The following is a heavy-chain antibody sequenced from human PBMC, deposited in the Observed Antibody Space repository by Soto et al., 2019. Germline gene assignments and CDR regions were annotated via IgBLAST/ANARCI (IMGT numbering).Heavy chain of an antibody. CDR2: ISYDSGAI. V-gene: IGHV3-9*01. CDR1: GFSFHEYA. Sequence: EVRLVESGGGLVQPGRSLRLSCAASGFSFHEYAMHWVRQAPGKGLEWVSGISYDSGAIGYADSVKGRFTISRDNTRNSLFLQLDSLRSDDTAFYYCAKDYRGNPWFDFWGLGTLVTVSS. D-gene: IGHD2-21*01. J-gene: IGHJ5*01. CDR3: AKDYRGNPWFDF.